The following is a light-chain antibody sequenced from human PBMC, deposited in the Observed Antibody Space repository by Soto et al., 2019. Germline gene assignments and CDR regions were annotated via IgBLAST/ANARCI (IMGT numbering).Light chain of an antibody. CDR2: WAS. CDR3: LQSYNSPIT. Sequence: DIVMTQSPESLAVSLGERATINCRSSQSVLSSSNNKNYLVWYQQKPGQPPKWLISWASTRESGVPDRFSGSGSGTDFTLTISSLQAEDVAVYYCLQSYNSPITFGQGTRLEIK. V-gene: IGKV4-1*01. CDR1: QSVLSSSNNKNY. J-gene: IGKJ5*01.